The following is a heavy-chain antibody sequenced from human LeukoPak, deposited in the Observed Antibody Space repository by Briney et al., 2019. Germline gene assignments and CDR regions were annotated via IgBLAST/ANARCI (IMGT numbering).Heavy chain of an antibody. CDR3: ARAYEGGFWDY. J-gene: IGHJ4*02. CDR2: IYYSGST. V-gene: IGHV4-61*01. D-gene: IGHD3-3*01. Sequence: SETLSLTCTVSGASITSGTYYWSWIRQPPGKGLEWIGYIYYSGSTNYNPSLKSRVTISVDTSKNQFSLKLSSVTAADTAVYYCARAYEGGFWDYWGQGTLVTVSS. CDR1: GASITSGTYY.